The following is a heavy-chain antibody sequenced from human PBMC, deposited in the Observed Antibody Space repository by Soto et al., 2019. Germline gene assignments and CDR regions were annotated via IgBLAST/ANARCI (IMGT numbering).Heavy chain of an antibody. V-gene: IGHV3-30*18. J-gene: IGHJ5*02. CDR1: GFTFSTSG. CDR3: AKDWSSSGWYTWFHP. CDR2: ISHDGGAT. Sequence: QVQLVESGGGVVQSGRSLRLSCAASGFTFSTSGMHWIRQAPGKGLEWVAMISHDGGATYYVDSVKGRFTISRDTDKNTLHLQMDSLRPEDPATYYCAKDWSSSGWYTWFHPWGQGTLVTVSS. D-gene: IGHD2-2*01.